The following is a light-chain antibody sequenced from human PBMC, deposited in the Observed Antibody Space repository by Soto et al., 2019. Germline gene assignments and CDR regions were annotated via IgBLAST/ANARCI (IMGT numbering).Light chain of an antibody. J-gene: IGKJ1*01. V-gene: IGKV1-9*01. CDR2: AAS. CDR1: QGISSY. Sequence: IQLTQSPSSLSASVGDRVTITCRASQGISSYLAWYQQKPGKAPKLLIYAASTLQSGVPSRFSGSGSGTDFTLTISSLQREDFATYYCQQLNSYPPWTFGQGTKVEIK. CDR3: QQLNSYPPWT.